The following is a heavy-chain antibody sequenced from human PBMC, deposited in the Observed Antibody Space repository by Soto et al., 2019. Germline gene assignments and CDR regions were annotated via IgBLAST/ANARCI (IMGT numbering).Heavy chain of an antibody. Sequence: QVQLQESGPGLVKPSETLSLTCTVSGGSLSSHYWSCIRQSPGKGLEWIGYIYFTGYTNYNPSLKNRVTISVYTSKSQFSLSRSSVTAADTAVYYCATVAMTSPKVFDYWGQGTLVSVYS. D-gene: IGHD2-15*01. J-gene: IGHJ4*02. CDR3: ATVAMTSPKVFDY. CDR1: GGSLSSHY. CDR2: IYFTGYT. V-gene: IGHV4-59*11.